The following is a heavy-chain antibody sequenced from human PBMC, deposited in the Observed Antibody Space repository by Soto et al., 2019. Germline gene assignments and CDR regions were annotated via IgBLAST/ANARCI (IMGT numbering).Heavy chain of an antibody. CDR2: IYHSGST. CDR3: ARSITMVRGVMGMDV. J-gene: IGHJ6*02. Sequence: SETLSLTCAVSGGSISSGGYSWSWIRQPPGRGLEWIGYIYHSGSTYYNPSLKSRVTISVDRSKNQFSLKLSSVTAADTAVYYCARSITMVRGVMGMDVWGQGTTVT. V-gene: IGHV4-30-2*01. D-gene: IGHD3-10*01. CDR1: GGSISSGGYS.